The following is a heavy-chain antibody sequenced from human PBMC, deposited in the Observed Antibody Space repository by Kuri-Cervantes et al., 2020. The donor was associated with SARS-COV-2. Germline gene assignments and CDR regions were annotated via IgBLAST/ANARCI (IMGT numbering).Heavy chain of an antibody. CDR1: GFTFSSYA. CDR2: ISYDGSNK. D-gene: IGHD5-18*01. Sequence: GGSLRLSCAASGFTFSSYAMHWVRQAPGKGLEWVAVISYDGSNKYYADSVKGRFTISRDNSKNTLYLQMNSLRAEDTAVYYCARVVFDTAMVYSDYWGQGTLVTVSS. V-gene: IGHV3-30-3*01. CDR3: ARVVFDTAMVYSDY. J-gene: IGHJ4*02.